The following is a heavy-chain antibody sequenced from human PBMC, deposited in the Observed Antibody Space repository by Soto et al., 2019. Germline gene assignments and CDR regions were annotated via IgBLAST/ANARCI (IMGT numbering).Heavy chain of an antibody. V-gene: IGHV3-7*01. CDR3: ARYCSSTTCSDAFDI. Sequence: GGSLRLSCAASGFTFSNYWMSWVRQAPGKGLEWVANINQDGSEKYYVDSVKGRFTISRDNAKKSLYLQMNSLRAEDMAMYYCARYCSSTTCSDAFDIWGQRTMVTVSS. CDR2: INQDGSEK. D-gene: IGHD2-2*01. CDR1: GFTFSNYW. J-gene: IGHJ3*02.